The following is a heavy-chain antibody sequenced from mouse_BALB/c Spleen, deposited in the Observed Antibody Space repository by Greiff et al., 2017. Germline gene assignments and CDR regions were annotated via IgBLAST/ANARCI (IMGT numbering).Heavy chain of an antibody. V-gene: IGHV5-17*02. D-gene: IGHD1-1*01. CDR3: ARTITTVVAPYFDV. Sequence: EVQVVESGGGLVQPGGSRKLSCAASGFTFSSFGMHWVRQAPEKGLEWVAYISSGSSTIYYADTVKGRFTISRDNPKNTLFLQMTSLRSEDTAMYYCARTITTVVAPYFDVWGAGTTVTVSS. CDR2: ISSGSSTI. CDR1: GFTFSSFG. J-gene: IGHJ1*01.